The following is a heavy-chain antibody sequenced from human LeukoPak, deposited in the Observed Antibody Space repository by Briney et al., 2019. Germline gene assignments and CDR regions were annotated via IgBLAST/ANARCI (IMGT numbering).Heavy chain of an antibody. J-gene: IGHJ4*02. CDR3: AKPYHYDSSGYLFDY. CDR1: GFIVSSHG. CDR2: ISWDGGST. D-gene: IGHD3-22*01. V-gene: IGHV3-43D*03. Sequence: GGSLRLSCAASGFIVSSHGMNWVRQAPGKGLEWVSLISWDGGSTYYADSVKGRFTISRDNSKNSLYLQMNSLRAEDTALYYCAKPYHYDSSGYLFDYWGQGTLVTVSS.